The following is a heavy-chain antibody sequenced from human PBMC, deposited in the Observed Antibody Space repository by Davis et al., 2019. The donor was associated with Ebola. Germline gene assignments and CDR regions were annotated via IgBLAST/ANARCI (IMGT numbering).Heavy chain of an antibody. J-gene: IGHJ5*02. D-gene: IGHD1/OR15-1a*01. CDR2: IYYSGST. CDR3: ASGGGTIPRHNWFDP. V-gene: IGHV4-59*01. CDR1: GGSISSYY. Sequence: PSETLSLTCTVSGGSISSYYWSWIRQPPGKGLEWIGYIYYSGSTNYNPSLKSRVTISVDTSKNQFSLKLSSVTAADTAVYYCASGGGTIPRHNWFDPWGQGTLVTVSS.